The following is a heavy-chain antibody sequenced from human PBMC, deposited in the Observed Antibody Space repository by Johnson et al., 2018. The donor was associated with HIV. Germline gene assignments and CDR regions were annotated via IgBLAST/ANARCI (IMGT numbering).Heavy chain of an antibody. V-gene: IGHV3-30*19. Sequence: QVQLVESGGGVVQPGRSLRLSCAASGFTFSTYGMHWVRQAPGKGLAWVAVTSYAGGNKYYADSVQGRLTISRDNSKNTVYLQMNSLRAEDTAVYYCARERDYYDSFWLDHDAFDIWGQGTMVTVSS. CDR1: GFTFSTYG. CDR3: ARERDYYDSFWLDHDAFDI. D-gene: IGHD3-22*01. J-gene: IGHJ3*02. CDR2: TSYAGGNK.